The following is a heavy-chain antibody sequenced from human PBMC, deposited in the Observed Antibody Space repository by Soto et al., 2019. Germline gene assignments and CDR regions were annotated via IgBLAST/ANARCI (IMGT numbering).Heavy chain of an antibody. Sequence: EVQLLESGGGLVQPGGSLRLSCAASGFTFSTYAMSWVRQAPGKGLEWVSAISVSGAYTYYADSVKGRFTISRDNSKNTLYLQTNSLRAEDTAVYYCAKDRFSQSSGPYAPLDYWGQGNLVTVAS. D-gene: IGHD3-22*01. CDR1: GFTFSTYA. V-gene: IGHV3-23*01. J-gene: IGHJ4*02. CDR3: AKDRFSQSSGPYAPLDY. CDR2: ISVSGAYT.